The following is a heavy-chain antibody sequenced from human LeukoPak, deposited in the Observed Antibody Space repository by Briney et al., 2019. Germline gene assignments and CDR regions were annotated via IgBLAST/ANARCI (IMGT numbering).Heavy chain of an antibody. V-gene: IGHV3-30-3*01. J-gene: IGHJ4*02. D-gene: IGHD3-22*01. Sequence: GGSLRLSCAASGFTFSSYAMPWVRQAPGKGLEWVAVISYDGSSKYYADSVKGRFTISRDNSKNTLYLQMNSLRAEDTAVYYCARDLSTMIAQGHFDYWGQGTLVTVSS. CDR1: GFTFSSYA. CDR2: ISYDGSSK. CDR3: ARDLSTMIAQGHFDY.